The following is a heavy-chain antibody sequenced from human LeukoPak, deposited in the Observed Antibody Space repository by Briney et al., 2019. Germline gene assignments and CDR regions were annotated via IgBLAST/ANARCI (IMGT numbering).Heavy chain of an antibody. Sequence: GGSLRRSCAASGFTFSSYSMNWVRQAPGKGLEWVSSISSSSSYIYYADSVKGRFTISRDNAKNSLYLQMNSLRAEDTAVYYCASHWDCGGDCVYYFDYWGQGTLVTVSS. CDR3: ASHWDCGGDCVYYFDY. J-gene: IGHJ4*02. D-gene: IGHD2-21*02. CDR1: GFTFSSYS. CDR2: ISSSSSYI. V-gene: IGHV3-21*01.